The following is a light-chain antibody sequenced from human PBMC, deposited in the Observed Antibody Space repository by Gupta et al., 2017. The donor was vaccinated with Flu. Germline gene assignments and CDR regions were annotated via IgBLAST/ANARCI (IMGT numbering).Light chain of an antibody. V-gene: IGLV1-47*01. J-gene: IGLJ1*01. CDR1: SFNTGGNS. CDR2: TNN. Sequence: SFNTGGNSVYWYQQVPGTAPKLLIYTNNKRPSGVPDRFSGSKSGTSASRAISELRSEDEADYYGASWDDSLGGHYVFGTGTKVTVL. CDR3: ASWDDSLGGHYV.